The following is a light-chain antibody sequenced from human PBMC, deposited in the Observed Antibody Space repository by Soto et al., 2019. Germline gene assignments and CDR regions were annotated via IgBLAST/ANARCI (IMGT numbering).Light chain of an antibody. J-gene: IGLJ2*01. CDR1: KSGDKY. Sequence: SYEXTQPXSXSXSPGXXXXXXCSGDKSGDKYACWYQQKPGQSPVLVIYQDSKRPSGIPERFSGSNSGNTATLTISGTQAMDEADYYCQAWDSSTVVFGGGTKVTVL. CDR2: QDS. V-gene: IGLV3-1*01. CDR3: QAWDSSTVV.